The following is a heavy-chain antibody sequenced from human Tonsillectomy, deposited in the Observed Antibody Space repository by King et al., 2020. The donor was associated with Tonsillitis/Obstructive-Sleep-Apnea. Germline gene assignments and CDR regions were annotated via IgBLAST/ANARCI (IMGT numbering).Heavy chain of an antibody. J-gene: IGHJ4*02. V-gene: IGHV3-23*04. CDR3: AEDNRYCSGGSCYAGDY. CDR1: GFTFSSYA. CDR2: ISGSGGST. Sequence: VQLVESGGGLVQPGGSLRLSCAASGFTFSSYAMSWVRQAPGKGLEWVSAISGSGGSTYYADSVKGRFTISRDNSKNTLYLQMNSLRAEDTAVYYCAEDNRYCSGGSCYAGDYWGQGTLVTVSS. D-gene: IGHD2-15*01.